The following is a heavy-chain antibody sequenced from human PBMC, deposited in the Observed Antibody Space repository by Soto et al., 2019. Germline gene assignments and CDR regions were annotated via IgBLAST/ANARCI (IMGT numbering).Heavy chain of an antibody. CDR2: INPNISGT. Sequence: ASVKVSCKASGYTFTGYYMHWVRQAPGQGLEWMGWINPNISGTNYAQKFQGWVTMTRDTSTSTAYMELSRLRSEDTAVYYCARGRCSSTSCYSYYYMDVWGKGTKVTVSS. D-gene: IGHD2-2*02. V-gene: IGHV1-2*04. CDR3: ARGRCSSTSCYSYYYMDV. CDR1: GYTFTGYY. J-gene: IGHJ6*03.